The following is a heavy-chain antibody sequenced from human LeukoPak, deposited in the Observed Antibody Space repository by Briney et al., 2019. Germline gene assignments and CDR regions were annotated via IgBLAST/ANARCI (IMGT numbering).Heavy chain of an antibody. CDR1: GFTFSSYA. V-gene: IGHV3-23*01. CDR3: AKDRSIYGDYGVMDV. CDR2: ISGSGGST. J-gene: IGHJ6*02. Sequence: AGSLRLSCAASGFTFSSYAMSWVRQAPGKGLEWVSAISGSGGSTYYADPVKGRFTISRDNSKHTLYLQMNSLRAEDTAVYYCAKDRSIYGDYGVMDVWGQGTTVTVSS. D-gene: IGHD4-17*01.